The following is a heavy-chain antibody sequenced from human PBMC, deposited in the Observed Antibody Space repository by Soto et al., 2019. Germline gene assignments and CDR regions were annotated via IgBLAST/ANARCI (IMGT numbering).Heavy chain of an antibody. J-gene: IGHJ3*02. CDR2: MNPNSGNT. Sequence: GASVKVSCKASGYTFTSYDINWVRQATGQGLEWMGWMNPNSGNTGYAQKFQGRVTMTRNTSISTAHMELSSLRSEDTAVYYCARGKGYYDSSGYTGPDAFDIWGQGTMVTVSS. CDR3: ARGKGYYDSSGYTGPDAFDI. V-gene: IGHV1-8*01. CDR1: GYTFTSYD. D-gene: IGHD3-22*01.